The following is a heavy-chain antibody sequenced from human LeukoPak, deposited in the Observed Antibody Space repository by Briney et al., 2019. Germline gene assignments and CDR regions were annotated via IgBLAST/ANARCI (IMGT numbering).Heavy chain of an antibody. CDR3: ARGGGIAVAGRAYGMDV. J-gene: IGHJ6*02. CDR2: MNPNSGNT. Sequence: ASVKVSCKASGGTFSSNAISWVRQAPGQGLEWMGWMNPNSGNTGYAQKFQGRVTMTRNTSISTAYMELSSLRSEDTAVYYCARGGGIAVAGRAYGMDVWGQGTTVTVSS. V-gene: IGHV1-8*02. D-gene: IGHD6-19*01. CDR1: GGTFSSNA.